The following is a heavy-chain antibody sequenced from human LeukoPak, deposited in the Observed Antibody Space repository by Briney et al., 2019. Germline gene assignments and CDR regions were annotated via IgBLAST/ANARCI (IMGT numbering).Heavy chain of an antibody. CDR3: TRDRGAYNLYDY. D-gene: IGHD1-1*01. J-gene: IGHJ4*02. CDR2: IRSKAYGETA. CDR1: GFTFGDYA. V-gene: IGHV3-49*03. Sequence: GGSLRLSSTASGFTFGDYAMSWIRQAPGKGLEWVGFIRSKAYGETADYAASVKGRFTISRDESKAIAYLQMNSLKTEDTAVYHCTRDRGAYNLYDYWGQGTLVTVSS.